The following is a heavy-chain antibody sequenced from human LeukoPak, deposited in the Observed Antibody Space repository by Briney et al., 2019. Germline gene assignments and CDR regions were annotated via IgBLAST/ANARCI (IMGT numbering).Heavy chain of an antibody. J-gene: IGHJ4*02. CDR3: ARQGELAIDY. V-gene: IGHV4-59*08. Sequence: SETLSLTCSVSGGSITNYYWSWIRQSPGKGLEWIGFVYNTGRTNYNPSLQSRVAMSIDTSKNQFSLKLSSVTAADTAVYYCARQGELAIDYWGQGTLVTVSS. CDR2: VYNTGRT. D-gene: IGHD1-26*01. CDR1: GGSITNYY.